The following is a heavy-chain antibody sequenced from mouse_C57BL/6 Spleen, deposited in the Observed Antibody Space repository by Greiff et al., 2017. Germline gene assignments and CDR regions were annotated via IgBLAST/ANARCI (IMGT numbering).Heavy chain of an antibody. D-gene: IGHD3-2*02. V-gene: IGHV14-1*01. CDR3: TTGSSGHFDY. Sequence: EVKLMESGAELVRPGASVKLSCKASGFNINDSDMHWVKQTPEQGLEWIGWIDPAAGDTAYAPKLQGKATMTADTSSNTAYLQLSSLTSEDTAVYYCTTGSSGHFDYWGQGTTLTVSS. CDR1: GFNINDSD. J-gene: IGHJ2*01. CDR2: IDPAAGDT.